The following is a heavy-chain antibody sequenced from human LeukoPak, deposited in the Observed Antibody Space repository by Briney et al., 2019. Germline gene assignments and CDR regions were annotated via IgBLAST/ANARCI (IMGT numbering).Heavy chain of an antibody. D-gene: IGHD6-19*01. J-gene: IGHJ4*02. CDR2: IYYSGST. CDR3: ARVTFGYSSGWYFDY. Sequence: SETLSLTCTVSGGSVSSGSYYWSWIRQPPGKGLEWIGYIYYSGSTNYNPSLKSRVTISVDTSKNQFSLKLSSVTAADTAVYYCARVTFGYSSGWYFDYWGQGTLVTVSS. V-gene: IGHV4-61*01. CDR1: GGSVSSGSYY.